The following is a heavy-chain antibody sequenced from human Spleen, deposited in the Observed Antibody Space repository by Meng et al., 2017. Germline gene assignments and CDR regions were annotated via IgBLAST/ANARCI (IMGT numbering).Heavy chain of an antibody. CDR1: GYNFPDYY. Sequence: QGQVVQPGGEVKKPGASVKVSCKPSGYNFPDYYIHWVRRAPGQGLEWMGRINPKSGDTHYAQKFQARVTMTGDTSISTAYMELSGLRSDDTAMYYCARDEDISAAGKLFGDYWGQGTLVTVSS. J-gene: IGHJ4*02. CDR3: ARDEDISAAGKLFGDY. V-gene: IGHV1-2*06. CDR2: INPKSGDT. D-gene: IGHD6-25*01.